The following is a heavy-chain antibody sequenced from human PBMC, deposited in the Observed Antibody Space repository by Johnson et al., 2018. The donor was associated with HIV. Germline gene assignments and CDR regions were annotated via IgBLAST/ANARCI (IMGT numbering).Heavy chain of an antibody. V-gene: IGHV3-30*02. CDR3: AKDLRLSSGQWLVQGGAFDI. J-gene: IGHJ3*02. Sequence: VQLVESGGGVVQPGRSLRLSCAASGFTFSSYAMHWVRQAPGKGLEWVAFIRYDGSNKYYADSVKGRFTISRDNAKKSLYLQMDSLRAEDTALYYCAKDLRLSSGQWLVQGGAFDIWGQGTMVTVSS. D-gene: IGHD6-19*01. CDR1: GFTFSSYA. CDR2: IRYDGSNK.